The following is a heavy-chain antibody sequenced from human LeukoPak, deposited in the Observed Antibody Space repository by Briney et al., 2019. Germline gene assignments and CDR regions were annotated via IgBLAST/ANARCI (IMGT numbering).Heavy chain of an antibody. Sequence: GESLRLSCEASGFTFTKFWMSWVRQAPGKGLEWVANIQEDGKKENYVDSVRGRFTISRDNAKNSIYLQMNSLRVEDTAVYYCARDYGGSSPFDYWGQGTLVTVSS. CDR3: ARDYGGSSPFDY. CDR2: IQEDGKKE. D-gene: IGHD4-23*01. V-gene: IGHV3-7*01. CDR1: GFTFTKFW. J-gene: IGHJ4*02.